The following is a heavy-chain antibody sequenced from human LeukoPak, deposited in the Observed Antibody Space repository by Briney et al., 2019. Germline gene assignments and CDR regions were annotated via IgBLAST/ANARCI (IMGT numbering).Heavy chain of an antibody. D-gene: IGHD3-10*01. V-gene: IGHV1-18*01. J-gene: IGHJ3*02. CDR2: ISAYNGNT. Sequence: ASVKVSCKASGYTFTSYGISWVRQGPGQGLEWMGWISAYNGNTNYAQKLQGRVTMTTDTSTSTAYMELRSLRSDDTAVYYCARDVGGADYGSGSYYKTFDIWGQGTMVTVSS. CDR3: ARDVGGADYGSGSYYKTFDI. CDR1: GYTFTSYG.